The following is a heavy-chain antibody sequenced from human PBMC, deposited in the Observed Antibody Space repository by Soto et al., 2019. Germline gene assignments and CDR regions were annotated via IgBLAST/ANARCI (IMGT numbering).Heavy chain of an antibody. CDR1: GFSFSSYS. Sequence: PSLSCAASGFSFSSYSMNWVRQTPGKGLEYVSYISSSSSTIYYADSVKGRVTTSRNNAKNSLYLQMNGLRDEDTAVYYCARDSVAGGMDVWGQGTTVTVSS. V-gene: IGHV3-48*02. J-gene: IGHJ6*02. CDR3: ARDSVAGGMDV. CDR2: ISSSSSTI. D-gene: IGHD6-19*01.